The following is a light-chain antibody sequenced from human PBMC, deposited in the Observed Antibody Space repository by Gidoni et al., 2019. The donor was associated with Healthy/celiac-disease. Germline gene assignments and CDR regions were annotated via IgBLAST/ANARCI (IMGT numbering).Light chain of an antibody. CDR3: QQSYSTWT. CDR2: AAS. Sequence: DIQMTQSPYSLSASVGDRVTITCRASQSISRYLNWYQQQPGKAPKLLIYAASSLQSGVPSRFSGSGSGTDFTLTISSLQPEDFATYYCQQSYSTWTFGQGTKVEIK. J-gene: IGKJ1*01. V-gene: IGKV1-39*01. CDR1: QSISRY.